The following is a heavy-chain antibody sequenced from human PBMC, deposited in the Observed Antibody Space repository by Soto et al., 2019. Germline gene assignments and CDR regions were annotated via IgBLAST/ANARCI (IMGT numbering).Heavy chain of an antibody. D-gene: IGHD6-13*01. Sequence: SETLSLTCTVSGGSISSGGYYWSWIRQHPGKGLEWIGYIYYSGSTYYNPSLKSRVTISVDTSKNQFSLKLSSVTAADTAVYYCARVFPDSSSFFDPWGQGTLVTVSS. J-gene: IGHJ5*02. CDR1: GGSISSGGYY. CDR3: ARVFPDSSSFFDP. V-gene: IGHV4-31*03. CDR2: IYYSGST.